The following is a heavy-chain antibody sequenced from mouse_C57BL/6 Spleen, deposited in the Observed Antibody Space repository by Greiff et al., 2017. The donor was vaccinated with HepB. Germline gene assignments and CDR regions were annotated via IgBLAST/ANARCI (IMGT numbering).Heavy chain of an antibody. CDR1: GFSINSDCY. CDR2: TFYSGIT. Sequence: VQLQQSGPSLVRPSQTLSLTCTVTGFSINSDCYWIWIRQFPGNKLEYIGYTFYSGITYYNPSLESRTYITRDTSKNQFSLKLSSVTTEDTATYYCARVPYSNYGYYAMDYWGQGTSVTVSS. CDR3: ARVPYSNYGYYAMDY. J-gene: IGHJ4*01. V-gene: IGHV3-3*01. D-gene: IGHD2-5*01.